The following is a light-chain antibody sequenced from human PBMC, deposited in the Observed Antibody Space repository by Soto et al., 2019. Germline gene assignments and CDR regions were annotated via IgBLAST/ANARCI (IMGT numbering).Light chain of an antibody. V-gene: IGKV3-15*01. Sequence: VMTQSPATLSVSPGEIATLSCWASETVATNLAWYQQKPGQAPRLLISGASTRAAGISDRFRGSGSGPEFTLTINSLQSEDFAIYYCQPYNNWPLTFGGGTKVDIK. CDR3: QPYNNWPLT. CDR1: ETVATN. CDR2: GAS. J-gene: IGKJ4*01.